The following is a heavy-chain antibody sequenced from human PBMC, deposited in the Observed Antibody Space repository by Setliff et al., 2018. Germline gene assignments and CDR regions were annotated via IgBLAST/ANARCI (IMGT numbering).Heavy chain of an antibody. D-gene: IGHD6-13*01. J-gene: IGHJ3*02. CDR1: GGSISSSSYY. CDR3: ARDVRVASSSWFKSAFDI. V-gene: IGHV4-39*07. Sequence: KPSETLSLTCTVSGGSISSSSYYWGWIRQPPGKGLEWIGSIYYSGSTYYNPSLKSRVTISVDTSKNQFSLKLSSVTAADTAVYYCARDVRVASSSWFKSAFDIWGQGTVVTVSS. CDR2: IYYSGST.